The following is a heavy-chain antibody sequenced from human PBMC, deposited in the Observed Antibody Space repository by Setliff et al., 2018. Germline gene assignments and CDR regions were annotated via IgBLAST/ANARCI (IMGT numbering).Heavy chain of an antibody. V-gene: IGHV1-18*01. CDR2: ISAYNANT. CDR1: GYTFTSYG. D-gene: IGHD5-12*01. Sequence: ASVKVSCKASGYTFTSYGISWVRQAPGQGLEWMGWISAYNANTNYAQKFQGRVTITADESTSTAYMELSSLRSEDTAVYYCARGSGYLTSFYYYYYGMDVWGQGTTVTVS. J-gene: IGHJ6*02. CDR3: ARGSGYLTSFYYYYYGMDV.